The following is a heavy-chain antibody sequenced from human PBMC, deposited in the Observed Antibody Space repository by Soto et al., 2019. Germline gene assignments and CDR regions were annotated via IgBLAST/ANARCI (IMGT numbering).Heavy chain of an antibody. V-gene: IGHV4-59*01. J-gene: IGHJ3*02. CDR1: GGSISGDH. D-gene: IGHD3-22*01. Sequence: SETLSLTCTVSGGSISGDHWNWIRQPPGKGLEWIAYVSSSGSTKYNPSLKSRVTISIDTTKNQFSLRLSSVTAADTAVYYCASGFYDSRGYSEAFDIWGQGTKVTV. CDR2: VSSSGST. CDR3: ASGFYDSRGYSEAFDI.